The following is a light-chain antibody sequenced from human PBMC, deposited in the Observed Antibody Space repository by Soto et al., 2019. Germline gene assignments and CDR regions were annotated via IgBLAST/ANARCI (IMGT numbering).Light chain of an antibody. Sequence: DIQMTQSPSTVSASVGDGVTITCRASQSISTWLAWYQQKPGKAPNLLIYDASTLESGGPSGFSGSGSGTEFTLTISSLQPDDSATYYCQQYKSYPYTFDQGTKLEIK. CDR3: QQYKSYPYT. CDR1: QSISTW. J-gene: IGKJ2*01. V-gene: IGKV1-5*01. CDR2: DAS.